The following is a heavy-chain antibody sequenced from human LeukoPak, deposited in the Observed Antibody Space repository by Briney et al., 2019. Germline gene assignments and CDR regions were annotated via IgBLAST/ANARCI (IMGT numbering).Heavy chain of an antibody. CDR2: INHSGST. V-gene: IGHV4-34*01. Sequence: SETLSLTCAVYGGSFSGYYWSWLRQPPGKGLEWIGEINHSGSTNYNPSLKSRVTISVDTSKNQFFLKLSSVTAADTALYYCARGRYLPLYFDYWGQGTLVTVSS. D-gene: IGHD3-16*02. CDR3: ARGRYLPLYFDY. CDR1: GGSFSGYY. J-gene: IGHJ4*02.